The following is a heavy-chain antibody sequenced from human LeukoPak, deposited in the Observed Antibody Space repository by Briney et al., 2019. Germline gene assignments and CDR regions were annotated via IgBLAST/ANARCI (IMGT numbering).Heavy chain of an antibody. V-gene: IGHV3-20*04. CDR3: ARGSPMLRGRPFDY. J-gene: IGHJ4*02. CDR1: GFTFDDYG. D-gene: IGHD3-10*01. CDR2: INWNGGST. Sequence: PGGSLRLSCAASGFTFDDYGMSWVRQAPGKGLEWVSGINWNGGSTGYADSVKGRFTISRDNAKNSLYLQMNSLRAEDTAVYYCARGSPMLRGRPFDYWGQGTLVTVSS.